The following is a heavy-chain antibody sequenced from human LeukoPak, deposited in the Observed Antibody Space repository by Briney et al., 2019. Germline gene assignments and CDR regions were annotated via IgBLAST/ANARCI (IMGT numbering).Heavy chain of an antibody. D-gene: IGHD1-26*01. CDR1: GDSISITNW. CDR2: ISLSGVT. V-gene: IGHV4-4*02. J-gene: IGHJ4*02. Sequence: PSETLSLTCGVSGDSISITNWWSWVRQPPGQGLEWIGEISLSGVTNYNPSLKSRVTMSLDRSTTHLSLTLTSVSAADTAVYYCSRESGAFSPFGYWGQGTLVTVSS. CDR3: SRESGAFSPFGY.